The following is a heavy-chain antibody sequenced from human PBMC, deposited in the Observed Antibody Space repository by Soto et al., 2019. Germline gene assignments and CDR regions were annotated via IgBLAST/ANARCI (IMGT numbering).Heavy chain of an antibody. CDR2: INPGNGDT. D-gene: IGHD1-26*01. Sequence: QVHLVQSGAEVKKPGASVKVSCKASGDTFTDYAIHWVRQAPRQRLEWLAWINPGNGDTQYSQKFQGRVTLTRDTSATTAYMELSSLRSEDTSVYFCAGGVGATAATFDYWGQGTRVTVSS. J-gene: IGHJ4*02. V-gene: IGHV1-3*01. CDR3: AGGVGATAATFDY. CDR1: GDTFTDYA.